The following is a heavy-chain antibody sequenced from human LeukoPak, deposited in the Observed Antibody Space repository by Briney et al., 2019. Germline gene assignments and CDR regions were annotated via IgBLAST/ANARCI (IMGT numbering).Heavy chain of an antibody. J-gene: IGHJ4*02. CDR1: GFTFSSYG. CDR2: IWYDGSNK. V-gene: IGHV3-33*01. D-gene: IGHD3-10*01. CDR3: ARGFGYASDY. Sequence: GRSLRLSCAASGFTFSSYGMHWVRQAPGKGLEWVAVIWYDGSNKYYTDSVKGRFTISRDNSKNTLYLQMNSLRAEDTAVYYCARGFGYASDYWGQGTLVTVSS.